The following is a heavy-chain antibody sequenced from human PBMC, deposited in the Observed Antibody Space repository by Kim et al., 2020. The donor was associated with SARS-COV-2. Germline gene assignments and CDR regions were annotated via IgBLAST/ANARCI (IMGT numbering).Heavy chain of an antibody. CDR3: AKSLGFGELLVDY. CDR2: ISYDGSNK. J-gene: IGHJ4*02. V-gene: IGHV3-30*18. Sequence: GGSLRLSCAASGFTFSSYGMHWVRQAPGKGLEWVAVISYDGSNKYYADSVKGRFTISRDNSKNTLFLQMNSLRAEDTAVYYCAKSLGFGELLVDYWGQGT. CDR1: GFTFSSYG. D-gene: IGHD3-10*01.